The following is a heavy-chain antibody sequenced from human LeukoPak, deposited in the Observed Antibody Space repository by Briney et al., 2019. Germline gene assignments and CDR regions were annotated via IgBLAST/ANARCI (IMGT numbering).Heavy chain of an antibody. CDR1: GYTFTGHY. CDR2: INPNTGDT. J-gene: IGHJ4*02. V-gene: IGHV1-2*02. Sequence: ASVKVSCKASGYTFTGHYLHWVRQAPGQGPQWMGWINPNTGDTNYAQKFQGRVTMTRDTSIRTAYMELTRLTPDDTAVYYCARTDGRIQINFDFWGQGTLVTVSS. D-gene: IGHD5-18*01. CDR3: ARTDGRIQINFDF.